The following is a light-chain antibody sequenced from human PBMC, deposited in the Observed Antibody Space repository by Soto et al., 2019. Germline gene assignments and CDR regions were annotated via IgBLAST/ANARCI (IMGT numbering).Light chain of an antibody. V-gene: IGLV1-44*01. CDR2: TNN. CDR1: NSNIGSNS. J-gene: IGLJ2*01. Sequence: QPVLTQPPSVSGTPGQRVTISCSGSNSNIGSNSVNWYQHVPGTAPKLLIHTNNLRPSGIPDRFSGSRSGTSASLDITDLQSEDETEYYCEAWDDSLKAVIFGGGTKLPS. CDR3: EAWDDSLKAVI.